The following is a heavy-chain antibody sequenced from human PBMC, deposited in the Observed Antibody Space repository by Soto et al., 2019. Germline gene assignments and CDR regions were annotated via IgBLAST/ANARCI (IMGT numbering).Heavy chain of an antibody. D-gene: IGHD1-26*01. CDR1: GFTFSSYA. CDR3: AKKRELLAHFDY. V-gene: IGHV3-23*01. Sequence: GGSLRLSCAASGFTFSSYAMSWVRQAPGKGLEWVSAISGSGGSTYYADSVKGRLPISRDNSKNTLYLQMNSLRAEDTAVYYCAKKRELLAHFDYWGQGTLVTVSS. J-gene: IGHJ4*02. CDR2: ISGSGGST.